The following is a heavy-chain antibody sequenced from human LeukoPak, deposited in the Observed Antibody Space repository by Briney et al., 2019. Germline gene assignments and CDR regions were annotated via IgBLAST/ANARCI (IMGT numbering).Heavy chain of an antibody. CDR3: ARPTAAAGTGLSGY. J-gene: IGHJ4*02. V-gene: IGHV3-30*04. CDR2: ISYDGSKT. Sequence: GGSLRLSCAASGFSFSNFAMRWVRQAPGKGLEWVTCISYDGSKTYYADSVKGRFTISRDNSKNTVFLQMTNLKIDDTAMYYCARPTAAAGTGLSGYWGQGTLVAVSS. CDR1: GFSFSNFA. D-gene: IGHD6-13*01.